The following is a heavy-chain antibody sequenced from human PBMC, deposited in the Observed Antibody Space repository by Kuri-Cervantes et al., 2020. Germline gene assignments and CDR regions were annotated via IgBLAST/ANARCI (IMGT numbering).Heavy chain of an antibody. CDR3: ARGRYYYGSGKKKGYYMDV. CDR2: ISAYNGNT. V-gene: IGHV1-18*01. J-gene: IGHJ6*03. D-gene: IGHD3-10*01. Sequence: ASVKVSCKASGYTFTSYGISWVRQAPGQGLEWMGWISAYNGNTNYAQKLQGRVTMTRNTSISTAYMELSSLRSEDTAVYYCARGRYYYGSGKKKGYYMDVWGKGTTVTVSS. CDR1: GYTFTSYG.